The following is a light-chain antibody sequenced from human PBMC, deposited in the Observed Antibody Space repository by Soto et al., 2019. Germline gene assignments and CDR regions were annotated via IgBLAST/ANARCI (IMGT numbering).Light chain of an antibody. Sequence: QSVLTQPPSACGTPGQRVTISCSGRSSNIGSNYVYWYQQLPATAPKLLIYRNNQRPSGVPDRFSGSKSGTSASLAISGLRSEDEADYYCAAWDDSLSGPVFGGGTTFTVL. V-gene: IGLV1-47*01. J-gene: IGLJ2*01. CDR1: SSNIGSNY. CDR3: AAWDDSLSGPV. CDR2: RNN.